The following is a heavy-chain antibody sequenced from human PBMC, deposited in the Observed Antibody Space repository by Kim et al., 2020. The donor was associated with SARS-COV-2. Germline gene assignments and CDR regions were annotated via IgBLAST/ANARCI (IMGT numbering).Heavy chain of an antibody. V-gene: IGHV3-30*03. CDR1: GFTFSSYG. D-gene: IGHD2-21*01. CDR2: ISYDGTNK. J-gene: IGHJ5*02. CDR3: ARGAGIEGRWFDP. Sequence: GGSLRLSCAASGFTFSSYGMHWVRQAPGKGLEWVAVISYDGTNKYYADSVKGRFTISRDNSKNTLYLQMNSLRAEDTAVYYCARGAGIEGRWFDPWGQGTLVTVSS.